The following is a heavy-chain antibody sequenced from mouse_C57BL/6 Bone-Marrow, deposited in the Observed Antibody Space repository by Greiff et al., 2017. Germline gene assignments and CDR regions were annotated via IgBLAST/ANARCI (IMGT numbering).Heavy chain of an antibody. V-gene: IGHV5-4*01. CDR2: ISDGGSYT. CDR1: GFTFSSYA. J-gene: IGHJ4*01. CDR3: ARDGYYDDYDAMDY. D-gene: IGHD2-3*01. Sequence: EVMLVESGGGLVKPGGSLKLSCAASGFTFSSYAMSWVRQTPEKRLEWVATISDGGSYTYYPDNVKGRFTISRDNAKNNLYLQMSHLKSEDTAMYYCARDGYYDDYDAMDYWGQGTSVTVSS.